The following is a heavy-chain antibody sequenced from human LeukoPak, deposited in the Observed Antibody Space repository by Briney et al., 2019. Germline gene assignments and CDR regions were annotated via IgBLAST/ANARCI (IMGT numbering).Heavy chain of an antibody. CDR2: ISGSGGST. V-gene: IGHV3-23*01. J-gene: IGHJ4*02. CDR3: AKVEAAADSYFDY. D-gene: IGHD6-13*01. CDR1: GFTFSSYT. Sequence: GGSLRLSCAASGFTFSSYTMSWVRQAPGKGLEWVSAISGSGGSTYYADSVKGRFTISRDNSKNTLYLQMNSLRAEDTAVYYCAKVEAAADSYFDYWGQGTLVTVSS.